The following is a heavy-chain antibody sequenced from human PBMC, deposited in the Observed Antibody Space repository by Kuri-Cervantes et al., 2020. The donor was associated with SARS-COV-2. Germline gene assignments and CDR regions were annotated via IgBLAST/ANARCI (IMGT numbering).Heavy chain of an antibody. D-gene: IGHD2-8*01. Sequence: SETLSLTCTVAGGSISSSSYYWGWIRQPPGKGLGWIGSIYHSGSTYYNPSLKSRVTISVDTSKNQFTLKLSSVTAADTAVYYCARTHAGLSPYYFDYWGQGTLVTVSS. J-gene: IGHJ4*02. CDR3: ARTHAGLSPYYFDY. CDR1: GGSISSSSYY. V-gene: IGHV4-39*06. CDR2: IYHSGST.